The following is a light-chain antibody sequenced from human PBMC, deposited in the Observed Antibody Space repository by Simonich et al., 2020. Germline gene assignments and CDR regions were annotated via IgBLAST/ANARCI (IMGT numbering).Light chain of an antibody. J-gene: IGKJ2*01. V-gene: IGKV4-1*01. CDR2: WAS. CDR3: QQYYSTPYT. CDR1: QRVLYSSNNKNY. Sequence: DIVMTQSPDSLVVSLGERATINCKSSQRVLYSSNNKNYLAWYQQKPGQPPKLHIYWASTRESGVPDRFSGSGSGTDFPLTISSLQAEDVAVYYCQQYYSTPYTFGQGTKLEVK.